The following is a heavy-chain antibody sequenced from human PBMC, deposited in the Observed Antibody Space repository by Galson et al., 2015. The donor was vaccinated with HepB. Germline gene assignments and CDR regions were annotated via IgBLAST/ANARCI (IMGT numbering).Heavy chain of an antibody. CDR2: SRNKANSYTT. CDR1: GFIFSDYY. V-gene: IGHV3-72*01. J-gene: IGHJ6*03. CDR3: SRTSPGLGYCMDV. Sequence: SLRLSCAASGFIFSDYYMDWVRQAPGKGLEWVGRSRNKANSYTTEYAASVKGRFTISRDDSKKLLYLQMNSLKIEDTAVYYCSRTSPGLGYCMDVWGKGTSVTVSS. D-gene: IGHD2-2*01.